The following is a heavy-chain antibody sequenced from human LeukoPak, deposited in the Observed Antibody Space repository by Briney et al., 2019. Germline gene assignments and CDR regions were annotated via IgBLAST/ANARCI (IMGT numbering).Heavy chain of an antibody. CDR2: ISSSGSTI. Sequence: GGSLRLSCAASGFTFSSYSMNWVRQAPGKGLEWVSYISSSGSTIYYADSVKGRFTTSRDNAKNSLYLQMNSLRAEDTAVYYCARDPYYGDYVVWGQGTLVTVSS. CDR1: GFTFSSYS. D-gene: IGHD4-17*01. V-gene: IGHV3-48*04. J-gene: IGHJ4*02. CDR3: ARDPYYGDYVV.